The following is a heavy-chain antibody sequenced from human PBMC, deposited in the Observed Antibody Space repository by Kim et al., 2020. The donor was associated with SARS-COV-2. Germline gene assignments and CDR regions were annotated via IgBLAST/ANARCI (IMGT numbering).Heavy chain of an antibody. CDR3: ARPLEWSVLETGSFDY. CDR1: GYTFTGYY. J-gene: IGHJ4*02. D-gene: IGHD3-3*01. Sequence: ASVKVSCKASGYTFTGYYMHWVRQAPGQGLEWMGWINPNSGGTNYAQKFQGRVTMTRDTSISTAYMELSRLRSDDTAVYYCARPLEWSVLETGSFDYWGQGTLVTVSS. V-gene: IGHV1-2*02. CDR2: INPNSGGT.